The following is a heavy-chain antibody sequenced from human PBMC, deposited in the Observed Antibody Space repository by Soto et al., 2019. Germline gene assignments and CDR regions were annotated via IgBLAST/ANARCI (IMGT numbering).Heavy chain of an antibody. CDR2: IYHSGST. CDR1: GGYISSGGYS. V-gene: IGHV4-30-2*01. J-gene: IGHJ4*02. Sequence: QLQLQESGSGLVKPSQTLSLTCAVSGGYISSGGYSWNWIRQPPGKGLEWIGYIYHSGSTYYNPSLTSRVTTSVDRSKNQFSLKLSAVTAADTAVYYCASSHAGAHITAAVHWGQGTLVTVSS. CDR3: ASSHAGAHITAAVH. D-gene: IGHD6-13*01.